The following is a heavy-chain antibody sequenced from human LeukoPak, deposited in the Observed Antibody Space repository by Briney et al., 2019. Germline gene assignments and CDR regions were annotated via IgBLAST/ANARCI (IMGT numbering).Heavy chain of an antibody. V-gene: IGHV3-33*01. CDR3: ARNHDYGGNSFFDY. D-gene: IGHD4-23*01. Sequence: GGSLRLSCAASGFTFSSYGMHWVRQAPGKGLEWVAVIWYDGSNKYYADSVKGRFTISRDNSKNTLYLQMNSLRAEDTAVYYCARNHDYGGNSFFDYWGQGTLVTVSS. J-gene: IGHJ4*02. CDR1: GFTFSSYG. CDR2: IWYDGSNK.